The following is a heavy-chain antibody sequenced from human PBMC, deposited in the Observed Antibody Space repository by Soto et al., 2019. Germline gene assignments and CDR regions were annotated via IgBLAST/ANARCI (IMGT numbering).Heavy chain of an antibody. CDR1: GFTFSSYA. D-gene: IGHD3-22*01. V-gene: IGHV3-23*01. CDR2: ISGSGGST. Sequence: GESLKISCAASGFTFSSYAMSWVRQAPGKGLEWVSAISGSGGSTYYADSVKGRFTISRDNSKNTLYLQMNSLRAEDTAVYYCAKKKVVVIAFHYFDYWGQGTLVTVSS. J-gene: IGHJ4*02. CDR3: AKKKVVVIAFHYFDY.